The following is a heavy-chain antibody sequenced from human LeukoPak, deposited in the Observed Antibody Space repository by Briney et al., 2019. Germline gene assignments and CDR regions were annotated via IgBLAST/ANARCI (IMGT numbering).Heavy chain of an antibody. J-gene: IGHJ4*02. CDR3: ARETCSSTSCHVDY. CDR2: ISYDGSNK. D-gene: IGHD2-2*01. V-gene: IGHV3-30-3*01. Sequence: GRSLRLSSAASGFTFSSYAMHWVRQAPGKGLEWVAVISYDGSNKYYADSVKGRFTISRDNSKNTLYLQMNSLRAEDTAVYYCARETCSSTSCHVDYWGQGTLVTVSS. CDR1: GFTFSSYA.